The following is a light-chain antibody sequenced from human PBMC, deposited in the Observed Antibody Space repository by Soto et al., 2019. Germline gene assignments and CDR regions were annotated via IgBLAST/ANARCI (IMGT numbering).Light chain of an antibody. CDR2: EVS. J-gene: IGLJ1*01. V-gene: IGLV2-14*01. Sequence: QSVLTQPASVSGSPGQSITISCTGTSSDVGGYNYVSWYQQHPGKAPKLIIYEVSNRPSGVSIRFSGSKSGNTASLTISGLQAEDEADYYCSSYTSTSTRVFGTGTKLTVL. CDR1: SSDVGGYNY. CDR3: SSYTSTSTRV.